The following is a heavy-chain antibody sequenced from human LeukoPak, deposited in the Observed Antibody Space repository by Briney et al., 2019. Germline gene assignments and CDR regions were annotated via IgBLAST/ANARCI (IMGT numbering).Heavy chain of an antibody. V-gene: IGHV3-48*01. Sequence: GGSLRLSCAASGFTFSSYSMNWARQVPGKGLEWVSYISSSSSTIYYADSVKGRFTISRDNAKNSLYLQMNSLRAEDTAVYYCARDLGIAAAGTPEEQLNWFDPWGQGTLVTVSS. J-gene: IGHJ5*02. D-gene: IGHD6-13*01. CDR2: ISSSSSTI. CDR1: GFTFSSYS. CDR3: ARDLGIAAAGTPEEQLNWFDP.